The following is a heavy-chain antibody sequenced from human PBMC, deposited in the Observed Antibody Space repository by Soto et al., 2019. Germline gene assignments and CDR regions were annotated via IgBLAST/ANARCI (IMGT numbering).Heavy chain of an antibody. CDR2: IWYDGSNK. CDR1: GFTFSSYG. J-gene: IGHJ5*02. D-gene: IGHD5-12*01. CDR3: AREDSGYDSGNWFDP. Sequence: LRLSCAASGFTFSSYGMHWVRQAPGKGLEWVAVIWYDGSNKYYADSVKGRFTISRDNSKNTLYLQMNSLRAEDTAVYYCAREDSGYDSGNWFDPWGQGTLVTVSS. V-gene: IGHV3-33*01.